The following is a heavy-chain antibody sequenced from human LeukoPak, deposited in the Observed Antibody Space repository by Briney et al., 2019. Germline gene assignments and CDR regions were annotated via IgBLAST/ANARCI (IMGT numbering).Heavy chain of an antibody. Sequence: PGRSLRLSCAASGFTFSSYAMHWVRQAPGKGLEWVVVISYDGSNKYYADSVKGRFTISRDNSKNTLYLQMNSLRAEDTAVYYCARDLVTIFGVVSWGTDVWGQGTTVTVSS. V-gene: IGHV3-30-3*01. CDR1: GFTFSSYA. D-gene: IGHD3-3*01. J-gene: IGHJ6*02. CDR2: ISYDGSNK. CDR3: ARDLVTIFGVVSWGTDV.